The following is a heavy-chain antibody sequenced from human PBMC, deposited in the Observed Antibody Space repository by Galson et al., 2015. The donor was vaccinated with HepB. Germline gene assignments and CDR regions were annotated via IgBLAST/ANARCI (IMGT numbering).Heavy chain of an antibody. J-gene: IGHJ4*02. D-gene: IGHD2/OR15-2a*01. CDR1: GFTFSRYA. CDR2: ITGSGGST. CDR3: AREILLGGNFDY. Sequence: SLRLSCAASGFTFSRYAMDWVRQAPGKGLEWVSAITGSGGSTNSADSVKGRFTISRDNSKNTLYLQMNSLRAEDTAVYFCAREILLGGNFDYWSQGTLVTVSS. V-gene: IGHV3-23*01.